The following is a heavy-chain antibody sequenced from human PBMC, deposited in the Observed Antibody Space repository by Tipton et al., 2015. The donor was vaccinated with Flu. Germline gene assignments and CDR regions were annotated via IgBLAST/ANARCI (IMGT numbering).Heavy chain of an antibody. V-gene: IGHV4-61*08. J-gene: IGHJ4*02. CDR2: IYSSGYT. D-gene: IGHD6-19*01. CDR1: GGSISSGGYY. CDR3: AGHFRDASGWPQ. Sequence: TLSLTCTVSGGSISSGGYYWSWIRQHPGKGLECIGYIYSSGYTYYNPSLKSRVTISMDTSKNQFSLKLSSVTAADTAVYYCAGHFRDASGWPQWGQGTLVTVFS.